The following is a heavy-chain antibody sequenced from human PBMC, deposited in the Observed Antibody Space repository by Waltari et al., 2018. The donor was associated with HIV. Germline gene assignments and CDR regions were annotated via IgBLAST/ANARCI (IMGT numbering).Heavy chain of an antibody. J-gene: IGHJ3*01. CDR3: ARGGRSDAFDV. CDR1: GASITSGGYS. V-gene: IGHV4-30-2*01. Sequence: HLRESGSGLVKPSATLSLTCSASGASITSGGYSWSWIRQPPGRGLEWIGYVFQSGSTSYNESLKSRVTISLDKSKNQFSLRLTSVTAADTAIYYCARGGRSDAFDVWGQGTAIIVSS. CDR2: VFQSGST.